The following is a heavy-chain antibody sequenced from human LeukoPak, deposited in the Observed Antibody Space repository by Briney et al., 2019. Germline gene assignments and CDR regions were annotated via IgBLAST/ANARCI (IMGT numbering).Heavy chain of an antibody. CDR1: GFTFSNAW. V-gene: IGHV3-15*01. J-gene: IGHJ4*02. Sequence: GGSLRLSCAASGFTFSNAWMSWVRQAPGKGLEWVGRIKSKTDGGTTDYAAPVKGRFTISRDDSKNTLYLQMNSLKTEDTAVYYCTTDIRMGGIDDYWGQGTLVTVSS. CDR2: IKSKTDGGTT. D-gene: IGHD6-13*01. CDR3: TTDIRMGGIDDY.